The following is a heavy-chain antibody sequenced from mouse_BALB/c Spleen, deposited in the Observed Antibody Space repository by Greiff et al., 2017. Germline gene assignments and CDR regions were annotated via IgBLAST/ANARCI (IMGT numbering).Heavy chain of an antibody. D-gene: IGHD2-2*01. CDR3: AREGVTTEFDY. J-gene: IGHJ2*01. V-gene: IGHV1-14*01. CDR1: GYTFTSYV. Sequence: VQLKQSGPELVKPGASVKMSCKASGYTFTSYVMHWVKQKPGQGLEWIGYINPYNDGTKYNEKFKGKATLTSDKSSSTAYMELSSLTSEDSAVYYCAREGVTTEFDYWGQGTTLTVSS. CDR2: INPYNDGT.